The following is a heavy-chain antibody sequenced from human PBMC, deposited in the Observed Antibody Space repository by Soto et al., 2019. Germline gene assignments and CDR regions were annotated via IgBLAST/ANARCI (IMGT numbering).Heavy chain of an antibody. J-gene: IGHJ4*02. CDR1: GFTLSRVS. CDR2: ISSASSET. CDR3: ARVGY. Sequence: GFLRVSCEPSGFTLSRVSMNWVRQVPGKGLEWVASISSASSETWYADSVKGRFIISRDNAQNSLFLQMNTLRPEDSAIYYCARVGYWGPGTQVTVSS. V-gene: IGHV3-21*01.